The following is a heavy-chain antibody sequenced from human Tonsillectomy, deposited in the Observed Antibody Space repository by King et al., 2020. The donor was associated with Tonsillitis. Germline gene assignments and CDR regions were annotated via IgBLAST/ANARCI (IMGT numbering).Heavy chain of an antibody. CDR1: GFTFSNYG. V-gene: IGHV3-33*01. Sequence: VQLVESGGGVVQPGRSLRLSCAASGFTFSNYGMHWVRQAPGKGLEWVAVIWYDGSNKYYADSVKGRFTISRDNSKNTLFLQMNSLRAEDTAVYYCAGVAGGCYDSSFDYWGQGTLVTVSS. CDR3: AGVAGGCYDSSFDY. D-gene: IGHD3-22*01. J-gene: IGHJ4*02. CDR2: IWYDGSNK.